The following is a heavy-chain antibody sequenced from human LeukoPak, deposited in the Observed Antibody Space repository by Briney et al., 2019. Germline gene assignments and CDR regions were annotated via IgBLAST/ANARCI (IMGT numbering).Heavy chain of an antibody. Sequence: TSVKVSCKASGFTFTSSAVQWVRQARGQRLEWIGWIVVGSGNTNYAQKFQERVTITRDMSTSTAYMELSSLRSKDTAVYYCAVILGYCSGGSCLATDYFDYWGQGTLVTVSS. J-gene: IGHJ4*02. D-gene: IGHD2-15*01. V-gene: IGHV1-58*01. CDR1: GFTFTSSA. CDR2: IVVGSGNT. CDR3: AVILGYCSGGSCLATDYFDY.